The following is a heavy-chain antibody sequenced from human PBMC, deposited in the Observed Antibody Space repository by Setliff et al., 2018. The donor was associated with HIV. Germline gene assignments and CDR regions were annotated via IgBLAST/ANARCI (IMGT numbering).Heavy chain of an antibody. CDR2: MFYNGRS. Sequence: PSETLSLTCTVSGGSISSHYWSWIRQPPGKGLEWIGYMFYNGRSNYNPSLKSRATISVDASRNSVYLHMVSLRVDDTAVYYCVREAATGGPDHWGQGTLVTVSS. J-gene: IGHJ4*01. D-gene: IGHD2-15*01. CDR1: GGSISSHY. CDR3: VREAATGGPDH. V-gene: IGHV4-59*11.